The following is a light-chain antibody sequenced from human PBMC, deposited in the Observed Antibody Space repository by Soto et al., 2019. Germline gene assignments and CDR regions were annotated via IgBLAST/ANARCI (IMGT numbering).Light chain of an antibody. J-gene: IGKJ1*01. CDR3: QQRSNWPKT. CDR2: DAS. CDR1: QSVSSY. V-gene: IGKV3-11*01. Sequence: ESVLTPSPATLSLSPGERATLSCRASQSVSSYLAWYQQKPGQAPRLLIYDASNRATGIPARFSGSGSGTDFTLTISSLEPEDFAVYYCQQRSNWPKTFGQGTKVDIK.